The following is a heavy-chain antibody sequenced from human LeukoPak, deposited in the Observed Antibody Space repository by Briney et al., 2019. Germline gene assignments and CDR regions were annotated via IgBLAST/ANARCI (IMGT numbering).Heavy chain of an antibody. CDR2: INPNSGGT. Sequence: GASVKVSCKASGYTFTGYYMHWVRQAPGQGLEWKGRINPNSGGTNYAQKFQGRVTMTRDTSISTAYMELSRLRSDDTAVYYCAREFDEGMVRGFDPWGQGTLVTVSS. J-gene: IGHJ5*02. V-gene: IGHV1-2*06. CDR3: AREFDEGMVRGFDP. D-gene: IGHD3-10*01. CDR1: GYTFTGYY.